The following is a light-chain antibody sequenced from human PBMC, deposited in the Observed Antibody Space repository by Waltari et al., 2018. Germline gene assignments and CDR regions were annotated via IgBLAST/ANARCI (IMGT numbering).Light chain of an antibody. CDR2: KAS. Sequence: DLQMTKSPSPLSASVGDRVTITCRASQSISSWLAWYQQKPGTAPKLLIYKASTLESGVPSRFSGSGSGTEFTLTINSLQPDDFATYYCQQYNGYWTFGQGTKVEIK. V-gene: IGKV1-5*03. J-gene: IGKJ1*01. CDR3: QQYNGYWT. CDR1: QSISSW.